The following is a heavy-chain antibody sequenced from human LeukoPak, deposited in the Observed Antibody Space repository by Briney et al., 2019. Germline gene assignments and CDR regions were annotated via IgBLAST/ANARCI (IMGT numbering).Heavy chain of an antibody. Sequence: ETLSLTRTVSGGSISSYYWNWIRQPAGKGLEWIGRMDTSGSANYNPSLKSRVTISVDRSKNQFSLKLSSVTAADTAVYYCARGQLVFDYWGQGTLVTVSS. CDR2: MDTSGSA. CDR3: ARGQLVFDY. V-gene: IGHV4-4*07. J-gene: IGHJ4*02. D-gene: IGHD6-13*01. CDR1: GGSISSYY.